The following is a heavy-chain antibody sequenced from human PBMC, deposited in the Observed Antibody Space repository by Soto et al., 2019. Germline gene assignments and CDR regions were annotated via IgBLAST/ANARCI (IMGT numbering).Heavy chain of an antibody. CDR2: ILSDGSKQ. V-gene: IGHV3-30-3*01. CDR1: RFTFSYYA. CDR3: SRGRGGGFRPGIDYFDY. Sequence: GGSLRLSCAASRFTFSYYAMHWIRQAPGKGLEWMAVILSDGSKQYYAENVKGRFTISRDNSKNTLYLDMNSLRDEDTGTYYCSRGRGGGFRPGIDYFDYWGQGTQVTVSS. J-gene: IGHJ4*02. D-gene: IGHD3-16*01.